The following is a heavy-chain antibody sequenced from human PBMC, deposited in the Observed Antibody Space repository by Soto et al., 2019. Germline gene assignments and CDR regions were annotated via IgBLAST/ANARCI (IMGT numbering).Heavy chain of an antibody. Sequence: PLETLSLTCTVSGGSISSSSYYWGWIRQPPGKGLEWIWCIYYSGSTYYNPSLKSRVTISVDTSKNQFSLKLSSVTAADTAVYYCARDSPWPVYDFLDYGMDVWGQGTTVTVSS. CDR2: IYYSGST. CDR1: GGSISSSSYY. CDR3: ARDSPWPVYDFLDYGMDV. V-gene: IGHV4-39*07. D-gene: IGHD3-3*01. J-gene: IGHJ6*02.